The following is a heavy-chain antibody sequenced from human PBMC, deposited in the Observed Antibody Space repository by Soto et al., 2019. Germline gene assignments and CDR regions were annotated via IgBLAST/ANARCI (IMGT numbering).Heavy chain of an antibody. CDR1: GGSFSSYT. V-gene: IGHV1-69*02. J-gene: IGHJ3*02. Sequence: SVKVSCKASGGSFSSYTISWVRQAPGQGLEWMGRIIPILGIASYAQKFQGRVTITGNKSMSTAYMELSSLRSEDTAVYYCARFPGGYCSGGSCDAFDIWGQGTMVTVSS. CDR3: ARFPGGYCSGGSCDAFDI. CDR2: IIPILGIA. D-gene: IGHD2-15*01.